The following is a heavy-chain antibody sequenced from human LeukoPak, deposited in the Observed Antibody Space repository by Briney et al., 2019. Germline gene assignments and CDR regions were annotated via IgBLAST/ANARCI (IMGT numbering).Heavy chain of an antibody. V-gene: IGHV3-64D*09. Sequence: GGSLRLSCSASGFTFSRYGMHWVRQAPGKGLEYVSAIFSNGDSTYYADSVKGRFTISRDNAKKTLYLQMSSLRPDDTAVYYCVNPGWYYDSSGYSYYYGMDVWGQGTTVTVSS. CDR3: VNPGWYYDSSGYSYYYGMDV. CDR2: IFSNGDST. CDR1: GFTFSRYG. D-gene: IGHD3-22*01. J-gene: IGHJ6*02.